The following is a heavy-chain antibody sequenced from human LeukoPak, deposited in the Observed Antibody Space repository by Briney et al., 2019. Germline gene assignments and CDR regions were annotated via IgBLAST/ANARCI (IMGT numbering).Heavy chain of an antibody. CDR2: FYVGGAT. CDR3: SRGDGYNFFDY. Sequence: GGSLRLSCAVSGFSVTINYMSWVRQAPGKGLEWVSVFYVGGATYYADSVKGRFTISRDNSENTLYLQMKSLRADDTAVYYCSRGDGYNFFDYWGQGTLVTVSS. J-gene: IGHJ4*02. D-gene: IGHD5-24*01. V-gene: IGHV3-53*01. CDR1: GFSVTINY.